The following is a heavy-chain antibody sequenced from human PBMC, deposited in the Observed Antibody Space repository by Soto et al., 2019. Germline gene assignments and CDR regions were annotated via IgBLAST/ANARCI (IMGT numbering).Heavy chain of an antibody. J-gene: IGHJ4*02. V-gene: IGHV6-1*01. Sequence: QVQLQQSGPGLVKPSQTLSLTCVISGDSVSSNNAAWNWIRQSPSRGLEWLGRTYNRSRWYNEYAVYMKRRIIITPDTSKNPFSLPLNAVTPEDTAVYYCARTLGYFDYWGQGTLVTVSS. CDR2: TYNRSRWYN. CDR1: GDSVSSNNAA. CDR3: ARTLGYFDY.